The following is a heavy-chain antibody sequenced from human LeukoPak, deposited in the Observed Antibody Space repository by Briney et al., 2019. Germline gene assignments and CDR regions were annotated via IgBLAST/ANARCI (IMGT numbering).Heavy chain of an antibody. J-gene: IGHJ4*02. CDR1: GDSVSSNSAV. V-gene: IGHV6-1*01. D-gene: IGHD6-19*01. CDR2: TYYRSRWYN. Sequence: PSQTLSLSCAISGDSVSSNSAVWHWIRQAPSRGLEWLGRTYYRSRWYNDYSVSVNSRITITPDASTNHFSLHLSSLTPEDTAVYYCATTQRSGCIEYWGQGTLVTVSS. CDR3: ATTQRSGCIEY.